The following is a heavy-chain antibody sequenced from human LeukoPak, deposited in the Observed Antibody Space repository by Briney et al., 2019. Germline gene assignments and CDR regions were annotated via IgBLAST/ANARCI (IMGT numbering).Heavy chain of an antibody. J-gene: IGHJ3*02. CDR1: GGSISSGSYY. Sequence: SQTLSLTCTVSGGSISSGSYYWSWIRQPAGKGLEWIGRIYTSGSTNYNPSLKSRVTISVDTSKNQFSLKLSSVTAADTAVYYCARGEMATNDASDIWGQGTMVTVSS. CDR3: ARGEMATNDASDI. V-gene: IGHV4-61*02. D-gene: IGHD5-24*01. CDR2: IYTSGST.